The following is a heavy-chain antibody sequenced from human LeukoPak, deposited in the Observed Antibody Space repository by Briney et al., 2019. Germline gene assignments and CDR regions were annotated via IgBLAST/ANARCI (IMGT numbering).Heavy chain of an antibody. D-gene: IGHD2-2*01. J-gene: IGHJ4*02. Sequence: SETLSLTCTVSGGSISSYYWSWIRQPPGKGLEWIGYIYYSGSTNYNPSLKSRVTISVDTSKNQFSLKLSSVTAADTAVYYCARGQGPADIVVVPAASHFDYWGQGTLVTVSS. CDR2: IYYSGST. V-gene: IGHV4-59*12. CDR3: ARGQGPADIVVVPAASHFDY. CDR1: GGSISSYY.